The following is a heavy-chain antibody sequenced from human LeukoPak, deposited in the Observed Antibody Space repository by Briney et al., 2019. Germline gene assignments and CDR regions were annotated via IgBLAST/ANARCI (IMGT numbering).Heavy chain of an antibody. CDR3: ATLSDRNFYYSYGLDV. Sequence: GGSLRLSCAASGFTLSTDEMKCGRQAPGEGLEWGAYIGRYGVTTYYADSVKGRFTISGHNAKTSLNLQMNRLRAEDTAVYYCATLSDRNFYYSYGLDVWGQGTTVTVS. CDR2: IGRYGVTT. V-gene: IGHV3-48*03. J-gene: IGHJ6*02. D-gene: IGHD1-14*01. CDR1: GFTLSTDE.